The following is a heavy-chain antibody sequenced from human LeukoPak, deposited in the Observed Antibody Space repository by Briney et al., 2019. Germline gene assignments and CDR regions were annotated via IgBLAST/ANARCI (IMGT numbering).Heavy chain of an antibody. J-gene: IGHJ4*02. D-gene: IGHD4-11*01. Sequence: SETLSLTCTVSGGSISSYYWSWARQPPGEGLEWIGYIYYSGSTNYNPSLKSRVTISVDTSKNQFSLKLSSVTAADTAVYYCARSLHPLQYVDYWGQGTLVTVSS. V-gene: IGHV4-59*01. CDR2: IYYSGST. CDR3: ARSLHPLQYVDY. CDR1: GGSISSYY.